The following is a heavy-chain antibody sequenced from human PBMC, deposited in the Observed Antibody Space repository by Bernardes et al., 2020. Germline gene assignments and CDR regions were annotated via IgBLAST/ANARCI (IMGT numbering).Heavy chain of an antibody. CDR3: ATSVAALPFYFDY. Sequence: GGSLRLSCAASGFTFSSYAMSWVRQAPGKGLEWVSIISDSGGSTNYADSVKGRFTLSRDNSKNTLYLQMNSLRAEDTAVYYCATSVAALPFYFDYWGQGTLVTVSS. CDR1: GFTFSSYA. CDR2: ISDSGGST. V-gene: IGHV3-23*01. D-gene: IGHD2-2*02. J-gene: IGHJ4*02.